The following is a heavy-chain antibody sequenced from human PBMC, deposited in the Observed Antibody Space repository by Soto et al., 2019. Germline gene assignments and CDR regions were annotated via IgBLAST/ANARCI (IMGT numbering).Heavy chain of an antibody. CDR1: GGPISSYY. CDR3: ARDSEGYFVY. J-gene: IGHJ4*02. V-gene: IGHV4-59*01. Sequence: SETSSLACTVSGGPISSYYWRWIRQPPGTRRELSGYIYYSGSTNCNPTLKSRVTISVDTSKNQFSLKLSSVTAADTAVYYCARDSEGYFVYGGQGALVTVSS. CDR2: IYYSGST. D-gene: IGHD3-10*01.